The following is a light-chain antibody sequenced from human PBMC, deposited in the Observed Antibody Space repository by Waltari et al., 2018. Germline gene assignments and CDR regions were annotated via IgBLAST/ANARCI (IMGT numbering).Light chain of an antibody. V-gene: IGLV2-23*02. CDR1: SSDVGNYKR. Sequence: QSALTQPASVSGSPGQSITISCTGTSSDVGNYKRVSWYQQHPGKAPKLMIYAVSKRPSGVSDRFSGSNAGDMASLTISGLHPEDEAEYFCSSYAGSSKGVFGGGTKVTVL. CDR3: SSYAGSSKGV. J-gene: IGLJ2*01. CDR2: AVS.